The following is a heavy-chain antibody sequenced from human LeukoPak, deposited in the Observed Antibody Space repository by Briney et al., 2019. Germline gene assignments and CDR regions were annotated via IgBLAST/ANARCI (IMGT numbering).Heavy chain of an antibody. CDR3: ARARLPNNWFDP. J-gene: IGHJ5*02. CDR1: GFTLSTYS. Sequence: GGSLRLSCAASGFTLSTYSMNWVRQAPGKGLEWVSYISTSSSIIYYADSVKGRFTISRDNAKNSLYLQMNSLRAEDTAVYYCARARLPNNWFDPWGQGTLVTVSS. D-gene: IGHD4-11*01. V-gene: IGHV3-48*04. CDR2: ISTSSSII.